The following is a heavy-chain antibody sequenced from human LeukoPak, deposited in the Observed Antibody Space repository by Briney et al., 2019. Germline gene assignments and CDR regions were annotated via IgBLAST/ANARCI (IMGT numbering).Heavy chain of an antibody. CDR3: ARAWYAKFDY. J-gene: IGHJ4*02. CDR1: GGSISSYY. D-gene: IGHD6-13*01. Sequence: SETLSLTCTVSGGSISSYYWSWIRQPPGKGLELIGYIYHTGVTNYNPSLKSRVTISVDTSKTQFSLKLSSVTSADTAVYYCARAWYAKFDYWGQGTLVAVSS. V-gene: IGHV4-59*01. CDR2: IYHTGVT.